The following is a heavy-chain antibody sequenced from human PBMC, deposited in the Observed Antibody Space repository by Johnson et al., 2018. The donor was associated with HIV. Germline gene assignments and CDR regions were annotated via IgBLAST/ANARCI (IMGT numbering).Heavy chain of an antibody. CDR3: ARDPSDYDSSGLALRNDAFDI. D-gene: IGHD3-22*01. CDR1: GFTVSSNY. J-gene: IGHJ3*02. Sequence: VQLVESGGGLIQPGGSLRLSCAASGFTVSSNYMSCVRQAPGKGLEWVSVIYSGGSTYYADSVKGRFTISRDNSKNTLYLQMNSLRAEDTAVYYCARDPSDYDSSGLALRNDAFDIWGQGTMVTVSS. CDR2: IYSGGST. V-gene: IGHV3-53*01.